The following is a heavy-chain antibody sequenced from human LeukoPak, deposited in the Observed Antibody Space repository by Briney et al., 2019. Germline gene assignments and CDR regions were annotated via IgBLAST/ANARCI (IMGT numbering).Heavy chain of an antibody. V-gene: IGHV3-21*01. Sequence: GGSLRLSCGASGFTFSSYAMHWVRQAPGKGLEWVSSISGSSSHRFYVDSVKGRFTISRDNAINSLFLQMNSLRAEDTAVYYCARDDTNGYPDYWGQGTLVTVSS. CDR1: GFTFSSYA. J-gene: IGHJ4*02. D-gene: IGHD5-24*01. CDR2: ISGSSSHR. CDR3: ARDDTNGYPDY.